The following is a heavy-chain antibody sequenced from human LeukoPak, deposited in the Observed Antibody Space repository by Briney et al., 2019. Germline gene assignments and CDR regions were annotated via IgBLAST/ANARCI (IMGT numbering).Heavy chain of an antibody. Sequence: GGSLRLSCAASGFAFSGSFIHWVRQASGKGLEWVGRIKTKANNYATAYAASVQGRFTISRDDSRTTAYLQMNSLKTEDTAVYYCIRNSNGLYWFDPWDQGTLVTVSS. D-gene: IGHD2-8*01. J-gene: IGHJ5*02. CDR2: IKTKANNYAT. V-gene: IGHV3-73*01. CDR3: IRNSNGLYWFDP. CDR1: GFAFSGSF.